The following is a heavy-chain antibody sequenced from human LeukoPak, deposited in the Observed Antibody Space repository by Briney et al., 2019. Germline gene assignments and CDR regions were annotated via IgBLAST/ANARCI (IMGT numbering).Heavy chain of an antibody. Sequence: PSETLSLTCTVSGGSISSYYWSWIRQPPGKGLEWIGYIYYSGSTNYNPSLKSRVTISVDTSKNQFSLKLSSVTAADTAVHYCAREHYSSGWPRFDYWGQGTLVTVSS. D-gene: IGHD6-19*01. CDR3: AREHYSSGWPRFDY. V-gene: IGHV4-59*01. CDR1: GGSISSYY. J-gene: IGHJ4*02. CDR2: IYYSGST.